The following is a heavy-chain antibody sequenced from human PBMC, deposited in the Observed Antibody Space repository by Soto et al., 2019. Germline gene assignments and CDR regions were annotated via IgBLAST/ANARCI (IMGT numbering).Heavy chain of an antibody. Sequence: GGSLRLSCAASGFTFSTHAMSWVRQAPGKGLEWVSSISSGGTTTFYAASVEGRFTISRDKSKNTLYLKMNSLSADDTAVYYCAREGGSIGGWFGRKFDSWGQGTQVTVSS. V-gene: IGHV3-23*01. D-gene: IGHD6-19*01. CDR1: GFTFSTHA. CDR3: AREGGSIGGWFGRKFDS. J-gene: IGHJ4*02. CDR2: ISSGGTTT.